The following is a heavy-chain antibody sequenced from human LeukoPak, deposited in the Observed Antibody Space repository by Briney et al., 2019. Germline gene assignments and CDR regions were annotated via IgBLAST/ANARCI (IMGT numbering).Heavy chain of an antibody. V-gene: IGHV3-33*06. D-gene: IGHD6-6*01. CDR3: AKDSAAHCYYYYMDV. Sequence: GGSLRPSCAASGFTFSSYGMHWVRQAPGKGLEWVAVIWYDGSNKYYADSVKGRFTISRDNSKNTLYLQMNSLRAEDTAVYYCAKDSAAHCYYYYMDVWGKGTTVTVYS. CDR1: GFTFSSYG. J-gene: IGHJ6*03. CDR2: IWYDGSNK.